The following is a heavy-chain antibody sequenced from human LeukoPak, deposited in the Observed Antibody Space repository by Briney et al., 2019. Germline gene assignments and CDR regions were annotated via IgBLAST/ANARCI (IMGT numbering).Heavy chain of an antibody. J-gene: IGHJ3*02. CDR2: IYTSGST. Sequence: SETLSLTCTVSGGSISSYYWSWIRQPAGKGLEWIGRIYTSGSTNYNPSLKSRVTMSVDTSKNQFSPKLSSVTAADTAVYYCARDRSSGWYSGDAFDIWGQGTMVTVSS. D-gene: IGHD6-19*01. V-gene: IGHV4-4*07. CDR1: GGSISSYY. CDR3: ARDRSSGWYSGDAFDI.